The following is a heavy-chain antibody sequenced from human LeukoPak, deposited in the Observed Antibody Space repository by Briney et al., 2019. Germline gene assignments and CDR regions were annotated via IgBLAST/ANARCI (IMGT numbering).Heavy chain of an antibody. CDR1: GFTFSAYG. D-gene: IGHD5-24*01. CDR3: ARERRRDGYNYKDY. V-gene: IGHV3-30*04. J-gene: IGHJ4*02. Sequence: GGSLRLSCAVSGFTFSAYGMHWVRQAPGKGLEWVAVISYDGSYQAYADSVKGRFTVFRDSSKNTLYLRLNSLRPEDTGLYYCARERRRDGYNYKDYWGQGTQVSVSS. CDR2: ISYDGSYQ.